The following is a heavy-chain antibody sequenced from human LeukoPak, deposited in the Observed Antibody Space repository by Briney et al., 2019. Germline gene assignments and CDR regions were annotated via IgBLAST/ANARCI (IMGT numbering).Heavy chain of an antibody. D-gene: IGHD5-12*01. CDR2: ISSSGSTI. V-gene: IGHV3-11*01. CDR3: ARGRGVATISPFFDY. Sequence: GGSLRLSCAASGFTFSDYYMSWIRQAPGKGLEWVSYISSSGSTIYYADSVKGRFTISRDNAKNSLYLQMNSLRAEDTAVYYCARGRGVATISPFFDYWGQETLVTVSS. J-gene: IGHJ4*02. CDR1: GFTFSDYY.